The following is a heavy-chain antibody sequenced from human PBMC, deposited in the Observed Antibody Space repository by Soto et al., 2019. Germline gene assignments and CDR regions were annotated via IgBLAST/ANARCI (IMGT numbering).Heavy chain of an antibody. CDR3: ARDHRWLQRPGYYGMDV. CDR2: ISSSSSYI. J-gene: IGHJ6*02. Sequence: GGSLRLSCAASGFTFSSYSMNWVRQAPGKGLEWVSSISSSSSYIYYADSVKGRFTISRDNAKNSLYLQMNSLRAEDTAVYYCARDHRWLQRPGYYGMDVWGQGTTVTVSS. V-gene: IGHV3-21*01. D-gene: IGHD5-12*01. CDR1: GFTFSSYS.